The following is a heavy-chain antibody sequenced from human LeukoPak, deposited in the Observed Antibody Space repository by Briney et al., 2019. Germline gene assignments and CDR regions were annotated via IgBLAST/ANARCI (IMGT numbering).Heavy chain of an antibody. D-gene: IGHD2-15*01. J-gene: IGHJ4*02. CDR2: ISGSGGST. Sequence: PGGSLRLSCAASGFTFSSYAMSWVRQAPGKGLEWVSAISGSGGSTYYADSVKGRFTISRDNSKNTLYLQMNSLRAEDTALYYCAKVGGYCSGGSCYRASYFDYWGQGTLVTVSS. V-gene: IGHV3-23*01. CDR3: AKVGGYCSGGSCYRASYFDY. CDR1: GFTFSSYA.